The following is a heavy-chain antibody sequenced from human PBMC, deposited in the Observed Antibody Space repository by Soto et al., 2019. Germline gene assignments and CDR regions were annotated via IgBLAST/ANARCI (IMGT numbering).Heavy chain of an antibody. CDR1: GFTFGDSY. V-gene: IGHV3-11*06. J-gene: IGHJ4*02. CDR3: VRGGGGGLFDY. CDR2: ISPGSRYP. Sequence: PWGSLKLSCAGSGFTFGDSYMSWIRQAPGKGLEWLSYISPGSRYPAYADSVKGRFTISRDNAKRSLYLQMMSLTAEDTAIYYCVRGGGGGLFDYWGQGTLVTVSS. D-gene: IGHD2-15*01.